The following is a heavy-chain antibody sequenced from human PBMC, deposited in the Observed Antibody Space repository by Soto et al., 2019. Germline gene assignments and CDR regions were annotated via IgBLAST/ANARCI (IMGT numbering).Heavy chain of an antibody. CDR2: IYYSGST. CDR1: GGSISSYY. J-gene: IGHJ4*02. CDR3: ARAGRNRGFYFDY. V-gene: IGHV4-59*01. Sequence: SETLSLTCTVSGGSISSYYWSWIRQPPGKGLEWIGYIYYSGSTNYNPSLKSRVTISVDTSKNQFSLKLSSVTAADTAVYYCARAGRNRGFYFDYWGQGTLVTVSS.